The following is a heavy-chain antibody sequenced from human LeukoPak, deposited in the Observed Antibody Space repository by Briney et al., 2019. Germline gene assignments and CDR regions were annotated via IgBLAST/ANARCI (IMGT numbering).Heavy chain of an antibody. CDR2: IRGSDGST. D-gene: IGHD4-17*01. CDR3: ARAVYGDYGGLDY. CDR1: GFPFSTYA. V-gene: IGHV3-23*01. Sequence: PGGSLRLSCAASGFPFSTYAMSWVRQAPGKGLEWVSSIRGSDGSTYYADSVKGRFAISRDNSKNTLYLQMNSLRAEDTAVYYCARAVYGDYGGLDYWGQGTLVTVSS. J-gene: IGHJ4*02.